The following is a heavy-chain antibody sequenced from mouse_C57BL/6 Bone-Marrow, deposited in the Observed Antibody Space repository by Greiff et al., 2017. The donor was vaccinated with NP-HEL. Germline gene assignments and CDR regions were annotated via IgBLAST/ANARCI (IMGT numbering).Heavy chain of an antibody. CDR2: ISSGSSTI. CDR3: ARTQFDY. J-gene: IGHJ2*01. Sequence: EVKLVESGGGLVKPGGSLKLSCAASGFTFSDYGMHWVRQAPEKGLEWVAYISSGSSTIYYADTVKGRFTISRDNAKNTLFLQMTSLRSEDTAMYYCARTQFDYGGQGTTLTVTA. V-gene: IGHV5-17*01. CDR1: GFTFSDYG.